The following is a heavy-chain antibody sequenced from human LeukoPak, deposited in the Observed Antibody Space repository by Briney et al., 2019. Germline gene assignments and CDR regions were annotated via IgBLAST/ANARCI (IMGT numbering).Heavy chain of an antibody. D-gene: IGHD1-26*01. Sequence: GGSLRLSCAGSAFSSNDYARYAMSWVRQAPGKGLEWVSAISGTADTTKYADSVKGRFTISRDNSKNMLYLQMNSLRAEDTAVYYCAKGWDNFYFYYYMDVWGKGTMVTVSS. CDR2: ISGTADTT. V-gene: IGHV3-23*01. CDR3: AKGWDNFYFYYYMDV. J-gene: IGHJ6*03. CDR1: AFSSNDYARYA.